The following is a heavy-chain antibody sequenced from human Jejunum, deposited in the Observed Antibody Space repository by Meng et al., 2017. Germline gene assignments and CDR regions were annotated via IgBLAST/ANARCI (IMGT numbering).Heavy chain of an antibody. Sequence: QGQRGQSGAEGKKPGASMKVSCKASGYTFTGYYMHWVRRAPGQGLDWMGWMNPNSGNTGYAQKFQGRVTMTRNTSISTAYMELSSLRSEDTAVYYCARIGGSRGVYYGSVAFDYWGQGTLVTVSS. J-gene: IGHJ4*02. CDR1: GYTFTGYY. V-gene: IGHV1-8*02. CDR3: ARIGGSRGVYYGSVAFDY. D-gene: IGHD3-10*01. CDR2: MNPNSGNT.